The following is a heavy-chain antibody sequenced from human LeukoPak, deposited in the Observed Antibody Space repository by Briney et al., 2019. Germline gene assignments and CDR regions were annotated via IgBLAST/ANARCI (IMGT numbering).Heavy chain of an antibody. CDR3: ARFSGLGSNWGRDY. Sequence: PGGSLRLSCTASGFTFSNYWMSWVRQTPEKGLEWVANIKQDGSETVYVDSVKGRFTISRDNAQSSLYLQMNSLRAEDTAVYYCARFSGLGSNWGRDYWGQGTLVTVSS. V-gene: IGHV3-7*05. D-gene: IGHD7-27*01. CDR2: IKQDGSET. J-gene: IGHJ4*02. CDR1: GFTFSNYW.